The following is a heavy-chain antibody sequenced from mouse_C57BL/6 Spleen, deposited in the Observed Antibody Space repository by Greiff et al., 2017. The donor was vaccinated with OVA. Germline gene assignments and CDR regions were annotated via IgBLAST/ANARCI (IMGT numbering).Heavy chain of an antibody. J-gene: IGHJ1*03. D-gene: IGHD2-5*01. CDR2: ISYSGST. CDR3: ARGYSNYEDWYFDV. Sequence: EVQLVESGPGMVKPSQSLSLTCTVTGYSITSGYDWHWIRHFPGNKLEWMGYISYSGSTNYNPSLKSRISITHDTSKNHFFLKLNSVTTEDTATYYCARGYSNYEDWYFDVWGTGTTVTVSS. V-gene: IGHV3-1*01. CDR1: GYSITSGYD.